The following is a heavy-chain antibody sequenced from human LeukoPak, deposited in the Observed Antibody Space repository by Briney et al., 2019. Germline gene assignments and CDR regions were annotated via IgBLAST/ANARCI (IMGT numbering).Heavy chain of an antibody. J-gene: IGHJ4*02. CDR3: VRGNYNFDY. D-gene: IGHD5-24*01. V-gene: IGHV6-1*01. CDR2: TYYRSQWYY. CDR1: GESVSSTGAS. Sequence: SQSLSLTCAISGESVSSTGASWNWIRQSPSRGLEWLGRTYYRSQWYYEYALSVKSRIIVAPDTSKNQFSLQLNSVTPEDTAVYYCVRGNYNFDYWGQGSLVTVSS.